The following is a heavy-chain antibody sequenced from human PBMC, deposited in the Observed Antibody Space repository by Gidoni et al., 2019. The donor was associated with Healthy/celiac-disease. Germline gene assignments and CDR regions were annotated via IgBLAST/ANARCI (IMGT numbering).Heavy chain of an antibody. CDR1: GFTFGDYV. Sequence: EVQLVESGGGLGKQGRSLRLSCTASGFTFGDYVMSCFRQAPGTGLEGVGFIRSKAYGGTTEYAASVKGSFTISRDDSKSIAYLQMNSLKTEDTAVYYCTRHTYYYDSSAPDYWGQGTLVTVSS. CDR2: IRSKAYGGTT. V-gene: IGHV3-49*05. J-gene: IGHJ4*02. D-gene: IGHD3-22*01. CDR3: TRHTYYYDSSAPDY.